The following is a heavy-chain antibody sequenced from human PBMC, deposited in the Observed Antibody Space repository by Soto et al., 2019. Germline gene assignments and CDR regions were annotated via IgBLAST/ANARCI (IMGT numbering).Heavy chain of an antibody. D-gene: IGHD3-10*01. Sequence: QVQLRESGPGLVKPSETLSLTSTVSGGSISPYYWSWIRQPPGKGLEWIGYIYYSGNTYYNPSLKSRVTMSVDTSRKQLLLQRNSVTAADMAVYYCARESAGSGKNNWFDPWGKGTLVTVSS. CDR3: ARESAGSGKNNWFDP. V-gene: IGHV4-59*01. CDR2: IYYSGNT. CDR1: GGSISPYY. J-gene: IGHJ5*02.